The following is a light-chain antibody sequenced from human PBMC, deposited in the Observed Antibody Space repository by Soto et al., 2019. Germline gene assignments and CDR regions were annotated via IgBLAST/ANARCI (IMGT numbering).Light chain of an antibody. Sequence: EIVLTQSPGTLSLSPGERATLSCRASQSGYDSYLPWYQQKPGQPPRLLIYAVSSRGYGVPDRFSGSGSGTDFTLTISRLEPEDFAVYYCQHYGYPQWTFGQGTKVEI. CDR2: AVS. J-gene: IGKJ1*01. CDR1: QSGYDSY. V-gene: IGKV3-20*01. CDR3: QHYGYPQWT.